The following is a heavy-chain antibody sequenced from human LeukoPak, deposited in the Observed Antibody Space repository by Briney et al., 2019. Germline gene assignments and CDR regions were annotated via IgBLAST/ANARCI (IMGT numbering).Heavy chain of an antibody. CDR1: GGTFSSYA. CDR2: IIPIFGTA. J-gene: IGHJ6*02. CDR3: ARVNYDFWSGYYRDYYYYGMDV. V-gene: IGHV1-69*13. Sequence: GASVKVSCKASGGTFSSYAIGWVRQAPGQGLEWMGGIIPIFGTANYAQKFQGRVTITADESTSTAYMELSSLRSEDTAVYYCARVNYDFWSGYYRDYYYYGMDVWGQGTTVTVSS. D-gene: IGHD3-3*01.